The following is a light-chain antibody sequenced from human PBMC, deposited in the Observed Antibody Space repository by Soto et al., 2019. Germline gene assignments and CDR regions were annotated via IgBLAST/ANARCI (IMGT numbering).Light chain of an antibody. Sequence: QSVLTQPPSASGSPGQSVTISCTGTSSDVGAYNYVSWYQQYPGKAPKLMIYEVSKRPSGVPDRFSGSKSGKTASLTVSGLQPEDEADYYCTSYAGSNIWVFGGGTTLTVL. J-gene: IGLJ3*02. CDR3: TSYAGSNIWV. V-gene: IGLV2-8*01. CDR1: SSDVGAYNY. CDR2: EVS.